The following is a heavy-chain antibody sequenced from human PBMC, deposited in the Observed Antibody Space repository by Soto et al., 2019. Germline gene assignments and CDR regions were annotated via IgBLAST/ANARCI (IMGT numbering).Heavy chain of an antibody. V-gene: IGHV4-31*03. J-gene: IGHJ5*02. CDR2: IYYSGST. CDR3: ASASMIVVENWFDP. Sequence: PSETLSLTCTASGGSISSGGYYWSWIRQHPGKGLEWIGYIYYSGSTYYNPSLKSRVTISVDTSKNQFSLKLSSVTAADTAVYYCASASMIVVENWFDPWGQGTLVTVSS. D-gene: IGHD3-22*01. CDR1: GGSISSGGYY.